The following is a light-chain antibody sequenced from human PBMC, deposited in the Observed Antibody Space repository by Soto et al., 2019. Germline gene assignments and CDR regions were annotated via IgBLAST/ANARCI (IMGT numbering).Light chain of an antibody. CDR3: QQRSNWIT. CDR2: GAS. Sequence: EIVMTQSPATLSVSPGERATLSCRASQSVSNNLAWYKQKPGQGPRLLIYGASTRATGIPDRFRGSGSGTEFTLTISSLEPEDFAVYYCQQRSNWITFGQGTRLEIK. CDR1: QSVSNN. V-gene: IGKV3-15*01. J-gene: IGKJ5*01.